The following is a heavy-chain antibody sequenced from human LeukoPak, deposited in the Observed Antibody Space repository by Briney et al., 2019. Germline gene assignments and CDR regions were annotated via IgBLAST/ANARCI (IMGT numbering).Heavy chain of an antibody. J-gene: IGHJ3*02. CDR2: NSGSGDST. V-gene: IGHV3-23*01. Sequence: GGSLRLSCAASGFTFRTYTMSWVRKAPGKGLEWVSANSGSGDSTYYADSVKGRFTISRDNSKNTLYLQMNSLRAEDTAVYYCAKDRGNYFDAFDIWGRGTMVTVSS. D-gene: IGHD5-24*01. CDR1: GFTFRTYT. CDR3: AKDRGNYFDAFDI.